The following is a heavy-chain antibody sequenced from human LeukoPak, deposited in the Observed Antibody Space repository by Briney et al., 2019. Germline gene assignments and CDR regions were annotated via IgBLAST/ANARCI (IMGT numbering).Heavy chain of an antibody. CDR2: IWYNGSKK. V-gene: IGHV3-33*01. CDR1: GFTFSDHG. D-gene: IGHD3-10*01. Sequence: GGSLRLSCAASGFTFSDHGMHWVRQAPGKGLEWVAIIWYNGSKKYYAESVKGRFTISRDNSKNTLYLQMSSLRAEDTAVYYCARDPYGSGDGYCDYWGQGTLVTVSS. CDR3: ARDPYGSGDGYCDY. J-gene: IGHJ4*02.